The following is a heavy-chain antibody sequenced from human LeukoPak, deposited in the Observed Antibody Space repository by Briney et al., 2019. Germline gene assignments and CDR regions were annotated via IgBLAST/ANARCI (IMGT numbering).Heavy chain of an antibody. Sequence: GSLRLSYAASGFTFSSYTLNWIRQPPGKGLEWMGHIYYSGTASYTPSLKSRVTISIDRSKNQVSLKLRSVTAADTAVYYCARVSPYYYDISGLYPDYWGRGTLITVSS. CDR1: GFTFSSYT. CDR2: IYYSGTA. J-gene: IGHJ4*02. CDR3: ARVSPYYYDISGLYPDY. D-gene: IGHD3-22*01. V-gene: IGHV4-59*01.